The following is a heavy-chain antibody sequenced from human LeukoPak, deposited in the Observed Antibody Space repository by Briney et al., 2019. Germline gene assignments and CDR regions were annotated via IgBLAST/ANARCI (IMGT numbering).Heavy chain of an antibody. J-gene: IGHJ6*02. CDR3: ARTHIVVVTATDKHGMDV. CDR2: INHNGNVN. CDR1: GFTFSSYW. Sequence: GGSLRLSCAASGFTFSSYWMNWARQAPGKGLEWVASINHNGNVNYYVDSVKGRFTISRDNAKNSLYLQMSNLRAEDTAVYYCARTHIVVVTATDKHGMDVWGQGTTVTVFS. V-gene: IGHV3-7*01. D-gene: IGHD2-21*02.